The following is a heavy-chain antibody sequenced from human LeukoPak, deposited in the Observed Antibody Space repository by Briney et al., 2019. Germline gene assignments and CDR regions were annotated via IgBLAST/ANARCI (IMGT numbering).Heavy chain of an antibody. Sequence: SETLSLTCAVSGGSINNYYWSWIRQPPGKGMEDIGHIYYSGFTNYNPSLKSRVTMSVDTSKNQFSLKLSSVTAADTAVYYCARDESALDAFDIWGQGTMVTVSS. CDR1: GGSINNYY. CDR2: IYYSGFT. CDR3: ARDESALDAFDI. V-gene: IGHV4-59*01. J-gene: IGHJ3*02.